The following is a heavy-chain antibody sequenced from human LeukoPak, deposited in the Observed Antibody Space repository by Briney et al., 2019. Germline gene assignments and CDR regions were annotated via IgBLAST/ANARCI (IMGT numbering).Heavy chain of an antibody. CDR3: ARGSEVKLRFLEWLFDYFDY. D-gene: IGHD3-3*01. CDR2: ISSSSSTI. J-gene: IGHJ4*02. Sequence: HPGGSLRLSCAASGFTFSSHSMNWVRQAPGKGLEWVSYISSSSSTIYYADSVKGRFTISRDNAKNSLYLQMNSLRAEDTAVYYCARGSEVKLRFLEWLFDYFDYWGQGTLVTVSS. CDR1: GFTFSSHS. V-gene: IGHV3-48*04.